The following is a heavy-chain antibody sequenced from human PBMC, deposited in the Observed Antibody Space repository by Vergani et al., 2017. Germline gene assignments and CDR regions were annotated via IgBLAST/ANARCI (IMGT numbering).Heavy chain of an antibody. CDR1: GYTFTYRS. D-gene: IGHD6-13*01. Sequence: QMQLVQSGAEVKKTGSSVKVSCKASGYTFTYRSLHWVRQAPGQALEWMGWITPFNGNTNYAQKFQDRVTITRDRSMSTAYMELSSLRSEDTAMYYCASQLIEEQPVGAFDIWGQGTMVTVSS. CDR3: ASQLIEEQPVGAFDI. V-gene: IGHV1-45*02. CDR2: ITPFNGNT. J-gene: IGHJ3*02.